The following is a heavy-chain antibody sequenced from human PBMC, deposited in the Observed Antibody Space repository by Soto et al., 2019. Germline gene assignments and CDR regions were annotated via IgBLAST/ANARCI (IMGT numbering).Heavy chain of an antibody. D-gene: IGHD3-3*01. CDR1: GGSFSGYY. Sequence: PSETLSLTCAVYGGSFSGYYWSWIRQPPGKGLEWIGEINHSGSTNYNPSLKSRVTISVDTSKNQFSLKLSSVTAADTAVYYCARGSRVMTIFGVVTTYYFDYWGQGTLVTVSS. CDR2: INHSGST. V-gene: IGHV4-34*01. CDR3: ARGSRVMTIFGVVTTYYFDY. J-gene: IGHJ4*02.